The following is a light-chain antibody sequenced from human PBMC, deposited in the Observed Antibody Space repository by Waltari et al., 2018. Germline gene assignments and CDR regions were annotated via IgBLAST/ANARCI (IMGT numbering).Light chain of an antibody. CDR1: QSVSSN. CDR3: QQYNNWPPSRT. Sequence: EIVMTQSPATLSVSPGERSTLSCRASQSVSSNLAWYQQKPGQAPRLLIYGASTRATGIPARVSGSGSGTEFTLTISSMQSEDFAVYYCQQYNNWPPSRTFGQGTKLEIK. CDR2: GAS. J-gene: IGKJ2*01. V-gene: IGKV3-15*01.